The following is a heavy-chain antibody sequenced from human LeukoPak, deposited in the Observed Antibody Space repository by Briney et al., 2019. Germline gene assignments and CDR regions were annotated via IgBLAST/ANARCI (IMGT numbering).Heavy chain of an antibody. J-gene: IGHJ6*03. CDR1: GYSVSSGYY. Sequence: SETLSLTCTVSGYSVSSGYYWSWIRQPAGKGLEWIGRIYTSGSTNYNPSLKSRVTISVDTSKNQFSLKLSSVTAADTAVYYCARDFHYGSGPYYMDVWGKGTTVTISS. D-gene: IGHD3-10*01. CDR3: ARDFHYGSGPYYMDV. CDR2: IYTSGST. V-gene: IGHV4-61*02.